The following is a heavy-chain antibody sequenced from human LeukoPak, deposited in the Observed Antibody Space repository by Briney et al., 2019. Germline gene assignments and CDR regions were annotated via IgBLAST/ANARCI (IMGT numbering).Heavy chain of an antibody. CDR1: GFTFDDYA. Sequence: PGRSLRLSCAASGFTFDDYAMHWVRQAPGKGLEWVSGISWNSGSIGYADSVKGRFTISRGNAKNSLYLQMNSLRAEDTALYYCAKENYYATSGMDVWGQGTTVTVSS. CDR2: ISWNSGSI. CDR3: AKENYYATSGMDV. J-gene: IGHJ6*02. D-gene: IGHD3-10*01. V-gene: IGHV3-9*01.